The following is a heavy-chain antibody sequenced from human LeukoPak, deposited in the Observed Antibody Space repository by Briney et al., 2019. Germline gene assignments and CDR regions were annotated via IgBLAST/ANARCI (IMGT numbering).Heavy chain of an antibody. J-gene: IGHJ5*02. D-gene: IGHD2-8*01. CDR2: ISAYNGNT. CDR3: ARDRRSYCTNGVCYGFDP. Sequence: ASVKVSCKASGYTFINNWMHWVRQAPGQGLEWMGWISAYNGNTNYAQKLQGRVTMTTDTSTSTAYMELRSLRSDDTAVYYCARDRRSYCTNGVCYGFDPWGQGTLVTVSS. CDR1: GYTFINNW. V-gene: IGHV1-18*04.